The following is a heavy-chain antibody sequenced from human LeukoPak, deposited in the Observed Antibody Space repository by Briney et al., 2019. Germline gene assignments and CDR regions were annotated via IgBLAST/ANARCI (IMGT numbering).Heavy chain of an antibody. CDR1: GFTVNSNY. CDR2: IYPGGST. Sequence: GGSLRLSCAASGFTVNSNYMSWVRQAPGKGLEWVSVIYPGGSTHYADSVKGRFAISRDIPKDTVYLQMNSLRADDTAVYHCARSENSARASDYRGQGTLVTVSS. D-gene: IGHD6-19*01. CDR3: ARSENSARASDY. V-gene: IGHV3-66*01. J-gene: IGHJ4*02.